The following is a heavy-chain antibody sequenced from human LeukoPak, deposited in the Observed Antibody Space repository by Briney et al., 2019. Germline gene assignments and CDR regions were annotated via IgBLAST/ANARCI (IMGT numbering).Heavy chain of an antibody. J-gene: IGHJ4*02. CDR2: ISGGGESA. Sequence: GGSLRLSCAASGFTFTNYVMGWVRQAPGKGLDWVSTISGGGESAFYADSVKGRFTFSRDNSRNTLYLQMNSLRAEDTAVYYCAKAAGLTREAFDYWGQGTLVTVSS. CDR3: AKAAGLTREAFDY. D-gene: IGHD2-2*01. CDR1: GFTFTNYV. V-gene: IGHV3-23*01.